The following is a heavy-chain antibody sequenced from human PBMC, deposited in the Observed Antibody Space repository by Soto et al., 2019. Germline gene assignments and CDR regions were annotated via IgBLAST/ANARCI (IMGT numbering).Heavy chain of an antibody. V-gene: IGHV4-30-4*01. J-gene: IGHJ5*02. Sequence: SETLSPPCSVPGGSISSGDSSWCWIRQPPGKGLEWIVPISYNTGTLYNPSLKSRLTISVETSKNQFSLKLSSVTAANTAVYFCAAGFCSSSRCHWFDPWGQGTMVTVSS. CDR3: AAGFCSSSRCHWFDP. D-gene: IGHD2-2*01. CDR2: ISYNTGT. CDR1: GGSISSGDSS.